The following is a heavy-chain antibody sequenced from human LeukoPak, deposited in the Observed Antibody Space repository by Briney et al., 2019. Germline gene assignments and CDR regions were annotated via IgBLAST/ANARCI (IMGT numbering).Heavy chain of an antibody. CDR2: IRSKANSYAT. J-gene: IGHJ4*02. Sequence: PGGSLRLSCATSGFTFSGSAIHWVRQASGKGLEWVGRIRSKANSYATTDVASVKGRFTISRDDSKNTAYLEMSSLKTEDTAVYYCTRPSHDSSVSGVVYWGQGTLVTVSS. CDR1: GFTFSGSA. V-gene: IGHV3-73*01. D-gene: IGHD3-22*01. CDR3: TRPSHDSSVSGVVY.